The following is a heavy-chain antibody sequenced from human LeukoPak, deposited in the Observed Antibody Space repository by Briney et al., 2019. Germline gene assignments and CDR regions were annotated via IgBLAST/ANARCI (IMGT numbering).Heavy chain of an antibody. CDR3: AREHYYSPNWFDP. Sequence: SETLSLTCTVSGGSISSYYWSWIRQPAGKGLEWIGRIYTSGSTNYNPSLKSRVTVSVDTSKNQFSLKLSSVTAADTGVYYCAREHYYSPNWFDPWGQGTLVTVSS. J-gene: IGHJ5*02. CDR2: IYTSGST. D-gene: IGHD2-21*01. V-gene: IGHV4-4*07. CDR1: GGSISSYY.